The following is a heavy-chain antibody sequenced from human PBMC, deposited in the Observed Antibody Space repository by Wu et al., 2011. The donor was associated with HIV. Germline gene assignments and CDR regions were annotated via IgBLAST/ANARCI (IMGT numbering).Heavy chain of an antibody. Sequence: QVQLVQSGAEVKKPGSSVKVSCKASGGTFRSYALSWVRQAPGQGLEWMGGIIPIFGTPNYAQRFQGRVTITTDESTSTAYMELSSLRSEDTAIYYCARHLDITVTTVGWFDPWGQGNPGHRLL. V-gene: IGHV1-69*01. D-gene: IGHD4-17*01. CDR3: ARHLDITVTTVGWFDP. CDR2: IIPIFGTP. J-gene: IGHJ5*02. CDR1: GGTFRSYA.